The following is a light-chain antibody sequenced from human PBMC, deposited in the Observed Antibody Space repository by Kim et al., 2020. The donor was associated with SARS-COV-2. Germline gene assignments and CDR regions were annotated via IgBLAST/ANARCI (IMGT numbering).Light chain of an antibody. CDR1: QSITTY. V-gene: IGKV1-39*01. CDR3: QQSYSTRLT. J-gene: IGKJ4*01. Sequence: SASVGDRVTIACRTSQSITTYLNWYQKKPGEAPSLLIYGASTLRSGVPSRFSGSGSGTEFTLSISSLQPEDSATYYCQQSYSTRLTFGGGTKVEI. CDR2: GAS.